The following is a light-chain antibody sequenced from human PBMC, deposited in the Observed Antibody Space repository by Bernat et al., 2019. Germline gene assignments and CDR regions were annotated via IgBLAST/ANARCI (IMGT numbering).Light chain of an antibody. CDR1: SSDFGGYNL. J-gene: IGLJ3*02. Sequence: QYALTQLASVSGSPGQSVAISCSGTSSDFGGYNLLSWYQQFPGKAPKLIIYEVIKRPSGVTDRFSGTKSGNTAPLTISGLEAEDEAGYYCCACAGGDHLVFGGGTKLTV. V-gene: IGLV2-23*02. CDR3: CACAGGDHLV. CDR2: EVI.